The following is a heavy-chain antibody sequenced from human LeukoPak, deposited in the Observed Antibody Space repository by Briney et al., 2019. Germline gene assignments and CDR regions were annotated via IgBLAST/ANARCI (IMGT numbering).Heavy chain of an antibody. V-gene: IGHV4-59*01. CDR1: GGSIGSYY. J-gene: IGHJ4*02. D-gene: IGHD6-19*01. CDR2: IYYSEST. Sequence: PSETLSLTCTVSGGSIGSYYWSWIRQPPGKGLEWIGYIYYSESTNYNPSLKSRVTISVDTSKNQFSLKLSSVTAADTAVYYCARGGSSGWIFDYWGQGTLVTVSS. CDR3: ARGGSSGWIFDY.